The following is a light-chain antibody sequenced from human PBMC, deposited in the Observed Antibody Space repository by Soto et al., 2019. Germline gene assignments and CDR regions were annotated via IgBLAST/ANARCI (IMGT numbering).Light chain of an antibody. CDR2: GAF. V-gene: IGKV3-15*01. CDR3: QQHNTWRSIS. Sequence: ELVMTYSSATLSVSPVEIATLSRRASQSVNNNLAWYQQKVGQAPRLLLYGAFTRATGIPPRFSGSGSGTDFTLTIRSLEPEDFAVYYCQQHNTWRSISCGQGTRREIK. CDR1: QSVNNN. J-gene: IGKJ5*01.